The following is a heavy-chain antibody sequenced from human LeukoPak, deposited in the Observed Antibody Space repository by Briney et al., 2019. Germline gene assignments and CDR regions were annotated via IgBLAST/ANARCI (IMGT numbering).Heavy chain of an antibody. CDR1: GGSFSGYY. CDR2: INHSGST. V-gene: IGHV4-34*01. CDR3: ARGPPLIVVVPSINWFDP. J-gene: IGHJ5*02. D-gene: IGHD2-2*01. Sequence: PSETLSLTCAVYGGSFSGYYWSWIRQPPGKGLEWSGEINHSGSTNYNPSLKSRVTISVDTSKNQFSLKLSSVTAADTAVYYCARGPPLIVVVPSINWFDPWGQGTLVTVSS.